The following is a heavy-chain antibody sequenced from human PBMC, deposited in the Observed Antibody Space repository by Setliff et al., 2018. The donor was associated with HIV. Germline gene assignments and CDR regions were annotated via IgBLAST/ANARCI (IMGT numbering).Heavy chain of an antibody. D-gene: IGHD1-26*01. J-gene: IGHJ5*02. CDR2: INREETTE. V-gene: IGHV3-48*01. CDR1: GFTFSTYS. CDR3: ASPSGSHSGWFDP. Sequence: GGSLRLSCAASGFTFSTYSMNWVRQAPGKGLEWISYINREETTEWYADSVKGRFIISRDNAKNSVLLQMNSLRVEDTAVYYCASPSGSHSGWFDPWGQGTLVTVSS.